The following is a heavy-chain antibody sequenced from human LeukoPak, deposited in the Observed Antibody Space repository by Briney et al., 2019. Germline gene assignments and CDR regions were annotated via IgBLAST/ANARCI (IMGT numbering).Heavy chain of an antibody. Sequence: SGGSLRLSCAASGFTFSSYWMHWVRQAPGKGLVWVSRINNEGSSTTYADSVKGRFTISRDNAKNTLYLQMNSLRVEDTAMYYCTRDMSPAHYWGQGTRVTVAS. CDR1: GFTFSSYW. CDR3: TRDMSPAHY. CDR2: INNEGSST. V-gene: IGHV3-74*01. D-gene: IGHD6-25*01. J-gene: IGHJ4*02.